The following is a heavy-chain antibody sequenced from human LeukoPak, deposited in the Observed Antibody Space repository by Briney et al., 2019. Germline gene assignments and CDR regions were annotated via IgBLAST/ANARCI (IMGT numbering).Heavy chain of an antibody. CDR3: ARDGLGGRAMVTEPDY. Sequence: SVKVSCKASGGTFSSYAISWVRQAPGQGLEWMGGIIPIFGTANYAQKFQGRVTITADESTSTAYMELSSLRSEDTAVYYCARDGLGGRAMVTEPDYWGQGTLVTVSS. D-gene: IGHD5-18*01. V-gene: IGHV1-69*13. J-gene: IGHJ4*02. CDR2: IIPIFGTA. CDR1: GGTFSSYA.